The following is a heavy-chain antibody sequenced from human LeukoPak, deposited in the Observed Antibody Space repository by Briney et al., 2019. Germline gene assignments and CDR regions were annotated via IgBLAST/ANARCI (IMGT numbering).Heavy chain of an antibody. CDR1: GYTFTSYY. CDR3: ARGAYDSSGYDYYYYYMDV. Sequence: ASVKVSCKASGYTFTSYYMHWVRQAPGRGLEWMGIINPSGGSTSYAQKFQGRVTMTRDTSTSTVYMELSSLRSEDTAVYYCARGAYDSSGYDYYYYYMDVWGKGTTVTISS. CDR2: INPSGGST. D-gene: IGHD3-22*01. V-gene: IGHV1-46*01. J-gene: IGHJ6*03.